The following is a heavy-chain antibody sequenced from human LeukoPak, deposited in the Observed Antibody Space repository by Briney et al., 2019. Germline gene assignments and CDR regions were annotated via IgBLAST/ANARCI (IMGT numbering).Heavy chain of an antibody. CDR2: IYPGDSDT. CDR3: ARLAAEWELFDH. Sequence: GESLKFSCKVSGHRFTSYWIGWVRQMLGKGLEWMGIIYPGDSDTRYSPPFQGQVTISADKSISTAYLQWSSLRASDTAMYYCARLAAEWELFDHWGQGTLVTVSS. CDR1: GHRFTSYW. J-gene: IGHJ5*02. V-gene: IGHV5-51*03. D-gene: IGHD1-26*01.